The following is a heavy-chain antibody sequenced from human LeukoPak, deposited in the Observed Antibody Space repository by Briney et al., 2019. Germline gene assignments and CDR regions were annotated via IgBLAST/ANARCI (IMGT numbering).Heavy chain of an antibody. Sequence: PGGSLRLSCAASGFTLSNYAMKWVRQAPGKGLEWVSVISGSGVSTYYADSVKGRFSISRDNSKNTLYLQVNSPRAEDTAVYYCAKHDGSLRAFDICGQGTVVTVSS. J-gene: IGHJ3*02. CDR2: ISGSGVST. V-gene: IGHV3-23*01. CDR1: GFTLSNYA. CDR3: AKHDGSLRAFDI.